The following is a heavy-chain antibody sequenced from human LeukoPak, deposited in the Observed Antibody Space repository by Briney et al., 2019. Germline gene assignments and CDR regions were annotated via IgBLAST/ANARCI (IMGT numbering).Heavy chain of an antibody. CDR2: IIPIFGTA. J-gene: IGHJ6*02. CDR1: GGTFSSYA. V-gene: IGHV1-69*01. Sequence: SVKVSCKASGGTFSSYAISWVRQAPGQGLEWMGGIIPIFGTANYAQKFQGRVTITADESTSTAHMELSSLRSEDTAVYYCARDLYSYEHYYYYGMDVWGQGTTVTVSS. CDR3: ARDLYSYEHYYYYGMDV. D-gene: IGHD5-18*01.